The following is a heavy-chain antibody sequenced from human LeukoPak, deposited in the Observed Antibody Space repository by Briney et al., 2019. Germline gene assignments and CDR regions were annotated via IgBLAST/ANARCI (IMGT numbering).Heavy chain of an antibody. V-gene: IGHV3-7*01. Sequence: GGSLRLSCAASGFTFSSYWMSWVRQAPGKGLEWVANIKQDGSEKYYVDSVKGRFTISRDNAKNSLYLQMNSLRAEDTAVYYCARVGVVVPAAMPEFAYWGLGTLVTVSS. CDR1: GFTFSSYW. CDR2: IKQDGSEK. D-gene: IGHD2-2*01. CDR3: ARVGVVVPAAMPEFAY. J-gene: IGHJ4*02.